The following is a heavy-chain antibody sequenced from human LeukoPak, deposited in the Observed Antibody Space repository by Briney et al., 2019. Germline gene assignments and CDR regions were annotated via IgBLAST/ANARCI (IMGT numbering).Heavy chain of an antibody. Sequence: ASVTVSCQACGYTFTSFSFTWVRQAPGQGLEWMGWISTYNADTKSAQKFQDRVTMTTDTSTSTVYLELRGLKSDDTAVYYCARVHYFDRGGVRSFNYWGQGTLVTVSS. V-gene: IGHV1-18*01. J-gene: IGHJ4*02. CDR1: GYTFTSFS. D-gene: IGHD2-8*02. CDR2: ISTYNADT. CDR3: ARVHYFDRGGVRSFNY.